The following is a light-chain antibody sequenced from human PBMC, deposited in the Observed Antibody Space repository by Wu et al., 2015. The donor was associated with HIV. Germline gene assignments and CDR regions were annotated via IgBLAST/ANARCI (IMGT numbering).Light chain of an antibody. J-gene: IGKJ4*01. CDR2: GAS. CDR1: QRVSTF. V-gene: IGKV3-11*01. CDR3: QQRSYWLT. Sequence: DIVLTQSPATLSLSPGGRATLSCRASQRVSTFVAWYQHRPGQAPRLVIYGASNRATGIPARFSGSGSGTDFTLTISSLEPDDFAVYYCQQRSYWLTFGGGTKVEIK.